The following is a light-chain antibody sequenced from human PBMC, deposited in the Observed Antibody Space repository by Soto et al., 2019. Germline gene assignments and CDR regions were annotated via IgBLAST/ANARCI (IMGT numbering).Light chain of an antibody. CDR3: QQYGSSPWR. J-gene: IGKJ1*01. Sequence: VIIQSSATLRVAPEGRSRRSRKASQSVSTYLAWYQQKPGQAPRLLIYDTFNRATGIPARFSGSGSGTHFTITICRLETEAYPVYYSQQYGSSPWRFGPGTKVDIK. CDR2: DTF. CDR1: QSVSTY. V-gene: IGKV3D-15*02.